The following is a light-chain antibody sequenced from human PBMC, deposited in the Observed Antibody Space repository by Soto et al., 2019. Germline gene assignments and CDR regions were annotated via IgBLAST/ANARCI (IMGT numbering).Light chain of an antibody. V-gene: IGKV3-11*01. Sequence: EIVLTQSPATLSLSPGERATLSCRASQSVSSYLAWYQQKPGQAPRLLMYEASNRATGIPARFSGGGSGTDFTLTISSLEREDFAGYYCQQRSDWPWTFGQGTKVEMK. CDR3: QQRSDWPWT. J-gene: IGKJ1*01. CDR1: QSVSSY. CDR2: EAS.